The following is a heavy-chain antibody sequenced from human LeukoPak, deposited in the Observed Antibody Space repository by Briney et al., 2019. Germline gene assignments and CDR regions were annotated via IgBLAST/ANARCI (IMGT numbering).Heavy chain of an antibody. CDR1: GGSISSSSYY. Sequence: SETLSLTCTVSGGSISSSSYYWGWIRQPPGKGLEWIESIYYSGSTYYNPSLKSRVTISVDTSKSQFSLKLSSVTAADTAVYYCARHEGSGYAKSYYYYMDVWGKGTTVTVSS. D-gene: IGHD5-12*01. J-gene: IGHJ6*03. V-gene: IGHV4-39*01. CDR3: ARHEGSGYAKSYYYYMDV. CDR2: IYYSGST.